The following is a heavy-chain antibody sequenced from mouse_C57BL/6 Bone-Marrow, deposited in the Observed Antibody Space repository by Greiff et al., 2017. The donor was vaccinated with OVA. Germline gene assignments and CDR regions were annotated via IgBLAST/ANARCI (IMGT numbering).Heavy chain of an antibody. V-gene: IGHV1-7*01. CDR2: INPSSGYT. D-gene: IGHD2-5*01. Sequence: VQLLQSGAELAKPGASLKLSCKASGYTFPSYCMPWVPQTPGPGLAWIGYINPSSGYTKYNQKFKDKATLTADNSSSTSYMQLSSLTYEDSAVYYYAREKAYSNFAMDYWGQGTSVTVSS. CDR3: AREKAYSNFAMDY. J-gene: IGHJ4*01. CDR1: GYTFPSYC.